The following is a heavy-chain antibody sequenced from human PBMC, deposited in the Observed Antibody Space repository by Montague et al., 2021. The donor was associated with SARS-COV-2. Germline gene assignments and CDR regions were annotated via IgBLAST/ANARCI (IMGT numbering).Heavy chain of an antibody. CDR1: GGSFSGYY. Sequence: SETLSLTCVVYGGSFSGYYWSWIRQPPGKGLEWIGEINHSGSTNYNPSPKSRVTISVDTSKKQFSLRRNSVTAADTAVYYCARGGGYSYGALDYWGQGTLVTVSS. V-gene: IGHV4-34*01. CDR3: ARGGGYSYGALDY. D-gene: IGHD5-18*01. CDR2: INHSGST. J-gene: IGHJ4*02.